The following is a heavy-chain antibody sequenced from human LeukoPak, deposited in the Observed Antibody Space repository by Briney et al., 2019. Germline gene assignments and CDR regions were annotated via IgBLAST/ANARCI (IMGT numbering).Heavy chain of an antibody. V-gene: IGHV3-48*03. CDR2: ISVSGTTK. CDR1: GFTFSTYE. J-gene: IGHJ6*02. Sequence: TGGSLRLSCAASGFTFSTYEMNWARQAPGKGLEWVSYISVSGTTKYYADSVKGRFTISRDNAKNSLYLQMNSLRAEDTAIYYCARNYGMDVWGQGTTVTVSS. CDR3: ARNYGMDV.